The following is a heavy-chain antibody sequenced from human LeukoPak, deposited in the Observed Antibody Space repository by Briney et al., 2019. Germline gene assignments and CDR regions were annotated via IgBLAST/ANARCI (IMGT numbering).Heavy chain of an antibody. J-gene: IGHJ5*02. D-gene: IGHD3-16*01. CDR3: ARVWGSYSGGGNWFDP. CDR1: GGTFSSHA. V-gene: IGHV1-69*13. CDR2: IIPIFTTA. Sequence: GASVTVSCKASGGTFSSHAISWVRQAPGQGLEWVGGIIPIFTTADYAQKFQGRVTITADESTSTAYMDLSSLRSEDTAVYYCARVWGSYSGGGNWFDPGGQGTLVTVSS.